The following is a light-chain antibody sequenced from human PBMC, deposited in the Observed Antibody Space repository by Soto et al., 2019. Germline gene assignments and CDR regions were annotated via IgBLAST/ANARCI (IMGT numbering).Light chain of an antibody. CDR3: AAWDGSLDGRFV. CDR1: SSNIGTNY. V-gene: IGLV1-47*02. Sequence: VLTQPPSASGTPGQRVTISCAGSSSNIGTNYVHWYQQLPGTAPKLLMYLNDQRPSGVPDRFSGSKSGTSASLAISGLRSEDEADYFCAAWDGSLDGRFVFGTGTKVTVL. CDR2: LND. J-gene: IGLJ1*01.